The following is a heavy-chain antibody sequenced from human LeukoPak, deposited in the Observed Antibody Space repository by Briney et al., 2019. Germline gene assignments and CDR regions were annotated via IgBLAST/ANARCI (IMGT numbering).Heavy chain of an antibody. V-gene: IGHV3-30*18. CDR1: GFTFSSYG. CDR2: ISYDGSNK. J-gene: IGHJ4*02. CDR3: AKGDYYDSSGYYQYSFDY. D-gene: IGHD3-22*01. Sequence: PGGSLRLSCAASGFTFSSYGMHWVRQAPGRGLEWVAGISYDGSNKYYADSVKGRFTISRDNSKNTLYLQMNSLRAEDTAVYYCAKGDYYDSSGYYQYSFDYWGQGTLVTVSS.